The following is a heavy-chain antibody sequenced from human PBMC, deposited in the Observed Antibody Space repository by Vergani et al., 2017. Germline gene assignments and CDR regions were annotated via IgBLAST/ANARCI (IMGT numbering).Heavy chain of an antibody. J-gene: IGHJ3*02. CDR2: IYYSGGT. CDR3: AGAPIIAAAGSGDAFDI. V-gene: IGHV4-39*07. CDR1: VGSTSSSIHY. D-gene: IGHD6-13*01. Sequence: QLQLQESVPGLVKPSETLSLTCTVPVGSTSSSIHYWGWIRQPPGKGLEWLGSIYYSGGTHYHPSLTSRVTIAVDTSQSQFSLTRSSVTAADTAVYYCAGAPIIAAAGSGDAFDIWGQGTMVTVSS.